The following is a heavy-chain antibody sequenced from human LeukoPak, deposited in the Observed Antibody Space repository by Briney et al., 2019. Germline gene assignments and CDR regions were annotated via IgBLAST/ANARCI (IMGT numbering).Heavy chain of an antibody. CDR2: TYYRSKWYY. Sequence: SQTLSLTCAISGDSLSSNSAAWNWIRQSPSRGLEWLGRTYYRSKWYYDYAVAVKSRISINPDTSKNQFSLQLSSVTPEDTAVYYCARDPVGGSTIFDYWGQGILVTVSS. V-gene: IGHV6-1*01. J-gene: IGHJ4*02. CDR3: ARDPVGGSTIFDY. CDR1: GDSLSSNSAA. D-gene: IGHD1-26*01.